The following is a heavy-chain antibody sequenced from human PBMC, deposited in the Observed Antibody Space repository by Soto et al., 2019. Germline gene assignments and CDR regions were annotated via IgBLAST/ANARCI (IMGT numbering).Heavy chain of an antibody. J-gene: IGHJ5*02. CDR2: IYTSGST. CDR1: GGSISSYY. Sequence: SETLSLTCTVSGGSISSYYWSWIRQPAGKGLEWIGRIYTSGSTNYNPSLRSRVTMSVDTSKNQFSLKLSSVTAADTAVYYCARDVVVTANDNWFDPWGQGTLVTVSS. V-gene: IGHV4-4*07. CDR3: ARDVVVTANDNWFDP. D-gene: IGHD2-21*02.